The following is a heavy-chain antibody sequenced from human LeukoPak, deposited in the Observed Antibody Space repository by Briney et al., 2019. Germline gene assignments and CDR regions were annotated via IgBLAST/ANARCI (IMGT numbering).Heavy chain of an antibody. V-gene: IGHV3-15*01. J-gene: IGHJ6*03. D-gene: IGHD2-2*01. Sequence: PGGSLRLSCAASGFTFSNAWMSWVRQAPGKGLEWVGRIKSKTDGGTTDYAAPVKGRFTISRDDSKNTLYLQMNSLKTEDTAVYYCTTGVEYCSSTSCYDVGDYYYYMDVWGKGTTVTVSS. CDR3: TTGVEYCSSTSCYDVGDYYYYMDV. CDR2: IKSKTDGGTT. CDR1: GFTFSNAW.